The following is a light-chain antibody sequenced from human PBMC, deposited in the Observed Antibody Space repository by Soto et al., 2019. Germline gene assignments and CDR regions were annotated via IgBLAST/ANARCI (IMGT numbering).Light chain of an antibody. CDR1: SSNIGAGYD. J-gene: IGLJ1*01. Sequence: QSVLTQPPSVSGAPGQMVTISCTGSSSNIGAGYDVHWYQQLPGTAPKVLIYDNNNRPSGVPDRISGSKSGTSASLAITGLQAEDEADYYCQSYDSSLSGSYVFGTGTKVTVL. CDR3: QSYDSSLSGSYV. V-gene: IGLV1-40*01. CDR2: DNN.